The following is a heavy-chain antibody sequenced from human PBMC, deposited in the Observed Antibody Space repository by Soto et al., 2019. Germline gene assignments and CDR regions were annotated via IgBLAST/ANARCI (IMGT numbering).Heavy chain of an antibody. J-gene: IGHJ5*02. Sequence: PSQTLSLTCAISGDSVSSDSAAWTWIRQSPSRGLEWLGRTYYKSKWFHDYAFSVKGRITINADPSKNQVSLQLNSVTPEDPAVFFFARDTPPYNPTGDPLPAPWGQGPPVPVSS. CDR2: TYYKSKWFH. D-gene: IGHD1-1*01. V-gene: IGHV6-1*01. CDR1: GDSVSSDSAA. CDR3: ARDTPPYNPTGDPLPAP.